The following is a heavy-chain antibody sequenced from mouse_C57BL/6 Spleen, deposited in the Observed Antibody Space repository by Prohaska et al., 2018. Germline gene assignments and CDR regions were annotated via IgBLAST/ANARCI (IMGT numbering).Heavy chain of an antibody. V-gene: IGHV1-53*01. CDR1: GYTLTSYL. J-gene: IGHJ4*01. CDR3: AREGSMLWGDY. D-gene: IGHD1-1*02. Sequence: QVQLQQPGSDLVKPGSSVKLSCKTSGYTLTSYLTHWVKQRPGQGLLWIGNINTSNGGTNYKEKFKSKATLTVDKSSSTAYMQLSSLTSEDSAVYYCAREGSMLWGDYWGQGTSVTVSS. CDR2: INTSNGGT.